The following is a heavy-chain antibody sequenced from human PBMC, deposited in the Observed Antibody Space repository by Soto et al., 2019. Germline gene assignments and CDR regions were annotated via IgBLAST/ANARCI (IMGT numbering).Heavy chain of an antibody. V-gene: IGHV4-59*12. CDR3: ARSPLWFGEKPSGNWFDP. D-gene: IGHD3-10*01. CDR1: GGSISSYY. Sequence: SETLSLTCTVSGGSISSYYWSWIRQPPGKGLEWIGYINYSGSTNYNPSLKSRVTISVDTSKNQFSLKLSSVTAADTAVYYCARSPLWFGEKPSGNWFDPWGQGTLVTVSS. CDR2: INYSGST. J-gene: IGHJ5*02.